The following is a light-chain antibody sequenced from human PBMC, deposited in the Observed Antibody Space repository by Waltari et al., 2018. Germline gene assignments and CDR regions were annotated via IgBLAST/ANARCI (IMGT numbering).Light chain of an antibody. J-gene: IGLJ1*01. CDR3: SSFTSRHLYV. CDR1: SSDVGGYNY. CDR2: EVN. V-gene: IGLV2-14*01. Sequence: QSALTQPASVSGSPGQSITISCIGSSSDVGGYNYVSWYQQYPGKVPKIMIYEVNNLPSGVSSRFSGSKAGNTASLTISGLQADDEADYYCSSFTSRHLYVFGTGTAVTVL.